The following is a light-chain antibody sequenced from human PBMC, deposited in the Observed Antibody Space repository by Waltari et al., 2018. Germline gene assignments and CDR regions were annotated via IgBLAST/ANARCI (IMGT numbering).Light chain of an antibody. Sequence: DIVMTQTPLSSLVTLGQPASISCRSSQSLVHSDGKTYLSWLQQRPGQPPRLLIYQISTRFSGVPDRFSGSGAGTDFTLKISRVEAEDVAIYYCLQTSQFTWTFGQGTKVEIE. CDR2: QIS. CDR1: QSLVHSDGKTY. CDR3: LQTSQFTWT. J-gene: IGKJ1*01. V-gene: IGKV2-24*01.